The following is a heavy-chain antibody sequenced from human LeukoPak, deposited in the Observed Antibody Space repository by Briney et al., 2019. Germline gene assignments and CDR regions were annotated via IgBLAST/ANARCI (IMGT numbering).Heavy chain of an antibody. CDR2: INPDGTDI. V-gene: IGHV3-74*01. J-gene: IGHJ1*01. Sequence: GGSLRLSCAASGFTLSGAWMHWVRQVPGKGLVWVSRINPDGTDIRYADYVKGRFTISRDDAKNTVFLHMNSLRVEDTAVYYCARVFGPGLDEYFHLWGQGTLVTVSS. CDR1: GFTLSGAW. D-gene: IGHD3-10*01. CDR3: ARVFGPGLDEYFHL.